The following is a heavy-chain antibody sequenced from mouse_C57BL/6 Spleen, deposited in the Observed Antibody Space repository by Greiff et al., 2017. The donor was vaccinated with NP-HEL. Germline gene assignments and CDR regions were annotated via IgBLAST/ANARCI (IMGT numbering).Heavy chain of an antibody. Sequence: QVQLKESGPGILQSSQTLSLTCSFSGFSLSTSGMGVSWIRQPSGKGLEWLAHIYWDDDKRYNPSLKSRLTISKDTSRNQVFLKITSVDTADTATYYCARTKYYDYDGRRYYYAMDYWGQGTSVTVSS. CDR3: ARTKYYDYDGRRYYYAMDY. CDR1: GFSLSTSGMG. D-gene: IGHD2-4*01. V-gene: IGHV8-12*01. CDR2: IYWDDDK. J-gene: IGHJ4*01.